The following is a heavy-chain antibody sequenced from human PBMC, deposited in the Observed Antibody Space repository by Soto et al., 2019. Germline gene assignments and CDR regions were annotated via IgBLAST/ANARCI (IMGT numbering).Heavy chain of an antibody. CDR1: GGSFSGYY. D-gene: IGHD2-21*01. CDR3: ARPSYSDAFDI. V-gene: IGHV4-34*01. J-gene: IGHJ3*02. CDR2: INHSGST. Sequence: PSETLSLTCAVYGGSFSGYYWSWIRQPPGKGLEWIGEINHSGSTNYNLSLKSRVTISVDTSKNQFSLKLSSVTAADTAVYYCARPSYSDAFDIWGQGTMVTVSS.